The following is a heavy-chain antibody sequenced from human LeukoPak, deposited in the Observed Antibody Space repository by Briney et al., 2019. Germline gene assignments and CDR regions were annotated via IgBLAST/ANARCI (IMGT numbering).Heavy chain of an antibody. CDR2: IIPILGIA. J-gene: IGHJ3*02. V-gene: IGHV1-69*04. D-gene: IGHD5-24*01. Sequence: SVKVSCKASGYTFTGYYMHWVRQAPGQGLEWMGRIIPILGIANYAQKFQGRVTITADKSTSTAYMELSSLRSEDTAVYYCARGRDGYYAFDIWGQGTMVTVSS. CDR1: GYTFTGYY. CDR3: ARGRDGYYAFDI.